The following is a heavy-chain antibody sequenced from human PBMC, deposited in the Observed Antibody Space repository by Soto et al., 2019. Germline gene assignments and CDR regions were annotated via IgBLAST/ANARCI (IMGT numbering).Heavy chain of an antibody. D-gene: IGHD2-21*01. Sequence: SETLSLTCSVSGDSISTYYWSWIRQPPGKGLEWIGHIYYRGSTNYNPSLMGRVTLSVDTSKNELSLKLNSVTAADTAVYYCARGNAYCDGDCYPNWFDPWGHGTLVTVSS. CDR2: IYYRGST. J-gene: IGHJ5*02. CDR3: ARGNAYCDGDCYPNWFDP. V-gene: IGHV4-59*12. CDR1: GDSISTYY.